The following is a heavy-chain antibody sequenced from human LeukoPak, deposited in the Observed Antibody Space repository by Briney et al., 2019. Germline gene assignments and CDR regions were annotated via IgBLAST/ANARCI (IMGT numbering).Heavy chain of an antibody. Sequence: ASVKVSCKTSGLTFTHYGISWVRQAPGQGLEWMGWISAYNGDTTYAQKFQGKVTMTTDTSTSTAYMELRSLSSDDTAMYYCARVLSGAFDIWGQGTMVTVSS. CDR1: GLTFTHYG. J-gene: IGHJ3*02. CDR2: ISAYNGDT. V-gene: IGHV1-18*01. CDR3: ARVLSGAFDI.